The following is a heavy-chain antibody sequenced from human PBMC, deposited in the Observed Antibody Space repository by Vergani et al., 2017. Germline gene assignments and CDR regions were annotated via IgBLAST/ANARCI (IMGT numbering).Heavy chain of an antibody. Sequence: QVPLQESGPGLVTPSQTLSLIRTVSGGSISSGDYYWSWLRQPPGKGLEWIGYIYYSGITYYNQSLKSRVTLSVDPSKNQFSLKLSSVTAADTAVYYCARDLVYSSSWSVGMDVWGQGTTVTVSS. CDR2: IYYSGIT. CDR1: GGSISSGDYY. J-gene: IGHJ6*02. D-gene: IGHD6-13*01. CDR3: ARDLVYSSSWSVGMDV. V-gene: IGHV4-30-4*08.